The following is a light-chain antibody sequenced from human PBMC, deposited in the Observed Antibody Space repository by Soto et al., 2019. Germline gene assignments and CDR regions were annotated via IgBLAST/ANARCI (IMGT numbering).Light chain of an antibody. CDR1: SSNIGSTR. CDR3: AAWDNRLNGDV. V-gene: IGLV1-44*01. Sequence: QSVLTQPPSASGTPGQRVAISCSGASSNIGSTRANWYRQLPGSAPKLLIYSDNQRPSGVPDRFSGSKSGTSASLAISGLQSEDEADYYCAAWDNRLNGDVFGTGTKLTVL. CDR2: SDN. J-gene: IGLJ1*01.